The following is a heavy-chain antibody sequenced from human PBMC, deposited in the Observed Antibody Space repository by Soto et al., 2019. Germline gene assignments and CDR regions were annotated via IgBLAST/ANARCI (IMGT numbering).Heavy chain of an antibody. CDR3: ARVDDYGGKGAFDY. Sequence: EVQLVESGGGLVQPGGSLRLSCAASGFTFSSYEMNWVRQAPGKGLEWVSYISSSGSTIYYADSVKGRFTISRDNAKKSLYLQMNSLRAEDTAVYYCARVDDYGGKGAFDYWGQGTLVTVSS. V-gene: IGHV3-48*03. CDR1: GFTFSSYE. J-gene: IGHJ4*02. D-gene: IGHD4-17*01. CDR2: ISSSGSTI.